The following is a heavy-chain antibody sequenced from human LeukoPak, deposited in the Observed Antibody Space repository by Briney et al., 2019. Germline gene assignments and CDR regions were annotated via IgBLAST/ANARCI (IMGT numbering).Heavy chain of an antibody. CDR2: IYTSGST. CDR3: ARDTIAGLDAFDI. D-gene: IGHD3-3*01. CDR1: GGSISSYY. V-gene: IGHV4-4*07. Sequence: TSETLSLTCTVSGGSISSYYWSWIRQLAGKGLEWIGRIYTSGSTNYNPSLKSRVTMSVDTSKNQFSLKLSSVTAADTAVYYCARDTIAGLDAFDIWGQGTMVTVSS. J-gene: IGHJ3*02.